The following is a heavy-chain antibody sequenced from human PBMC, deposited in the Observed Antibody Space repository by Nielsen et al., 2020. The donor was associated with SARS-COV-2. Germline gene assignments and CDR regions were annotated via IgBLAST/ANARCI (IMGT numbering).Heavy chain of an antibody. V-gene: IGHV3-30*04. J-gene: IGHJ4*02. CDR1: GFTFTSHA. CDR3: ARETFDFTSSFVDN. Sequence: GGSLRLSCAASGFTFTSHAMHWVRQAPGKGLEWLTIISADGTNDHYADSVRGRFTVSRDNSKNTLYLHLDSLRPEDTAVYYCARETFDFTSSFVDNWGQGTLVTVSP. CDR2: ISADGTND. D-gene: IGHD2-2*01.